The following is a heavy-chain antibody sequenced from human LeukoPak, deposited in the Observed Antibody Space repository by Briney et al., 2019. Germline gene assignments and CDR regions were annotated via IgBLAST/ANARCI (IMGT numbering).Heavy chain of an antibody. CDR2: IKQDEIEK. J-gene: IGHJ5*02. D-gene: IGHD6-25*01. CDR1: GFSFSSYW. V-gene: IGHV3-7*01. CDR3: ARDKSAAS. Sequence: GGSLRLSCAASGFSFSSYWMSWVRQAPRKGLEWVAKIKQDEIEKYYVDSVKGRFTISRDNAKNSLYLQMNSLRVEDTAVYFCARDKSAASWGQGTLVTVSS.